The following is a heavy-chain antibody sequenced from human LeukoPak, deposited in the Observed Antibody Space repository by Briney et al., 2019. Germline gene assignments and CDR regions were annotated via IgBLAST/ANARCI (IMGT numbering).Heavy chain of an antibody. J-gene: IGHJ5*02. CDR3: ARGRFGTNAQWLVRGNWFGP. CDR1: GYTFTDYD. Sequence: ASVKVSFKASGYTFTDYDFNWVGPATGQGLEWVGWMNPNSGNTGYAHRFQGRVTMTRNTSISTAYMELSSLRSEDTAVYYCARGRFGTNAQWLVRGNWFGPWGQGTLVTVSS. CDR2: MNPNSGNT. V-gene: IGHV1-8*01. D-gene: IGHD6-19*01.